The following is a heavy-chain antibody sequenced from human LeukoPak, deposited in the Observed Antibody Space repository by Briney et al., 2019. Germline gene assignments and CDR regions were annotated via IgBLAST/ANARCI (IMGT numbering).Heavy chain of an antibody. CDR3: ARLGFSNSGSYLAPSDY. D-gene: IGHD1-26*01. CDR1: GSSISSYY. V-gene: IGHV4-59*08. Sequence: SETLALTCTVSGSSISSYYGIWIRQPPGKGLEWFGDIYYSGGTNYNPSLKSRVTISVDTSKNQFSLKLSSVTAADTAVYYCARLGFSNSGSYLAPSDYWGQGTLVTVSS. CDR2: IYYSGGT. J-gene: IGHJ4*02.